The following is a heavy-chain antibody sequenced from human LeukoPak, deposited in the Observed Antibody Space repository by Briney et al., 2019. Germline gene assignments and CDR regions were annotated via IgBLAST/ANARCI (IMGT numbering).Heavy chain of an antibody. CDR2: IIPIFGTA. CDR3: ATDQGGYSYGY. CDR1: GGTFSSYA. V-gene: IGHV1-69*05. Sequence: ASVKVSCKASGGTFSSYAISWVRQAPGQGLEWMGGIIPIFGTANYAQKFQGRVTITTDESTSTAYMELSSLRSEDTAVYYCATDQGGYSYGYWGQGTLVTVSS. J-gene: IGHJ4*02. D-gene: IGHD5-18*01.